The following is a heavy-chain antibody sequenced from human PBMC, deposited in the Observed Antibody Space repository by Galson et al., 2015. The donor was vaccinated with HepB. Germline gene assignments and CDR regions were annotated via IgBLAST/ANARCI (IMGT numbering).Heavy chain of an antibody. Sequence: LRLSCAASGFTFSSYSMNWVRQAPGKGLEWVSSISSSSSYIYYADSVKGRFTISRDNAKNSLYLQMNSLRAEDTAVYYCARDYSQGIGGPSFDYWGQGTLVTVSS. CDR1: GFTFSSYS. CDR2: ISSSSSYI. CDR3: ARDYSQGIGGPSFDY. J-gene: IGHJ4*02. D-gene: IGHD2-15*01. V-gene: IGHV3-21*01.